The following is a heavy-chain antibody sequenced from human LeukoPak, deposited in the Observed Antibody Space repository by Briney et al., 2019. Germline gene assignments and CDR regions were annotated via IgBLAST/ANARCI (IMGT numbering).Heavy chain of an antibody. D-gene: IGHD1-26*01. CDR3: AKASGGAGPLFDY. Sequence: SGGSLRLSCAASGFTFSDYYMSWIRQAPGKGLEWVSAISGSGGSTYYADSVKGRFTISRDNSKNTLYLQMNSLRAEDTAVYYCAKASGGAGPLFDYWGQGTLVTVSS. V-gene: IGHV3-23*01. CDR1: GFTFSDYY. J-gene: IGHJ4*02. CDR2: ISGSGGST.